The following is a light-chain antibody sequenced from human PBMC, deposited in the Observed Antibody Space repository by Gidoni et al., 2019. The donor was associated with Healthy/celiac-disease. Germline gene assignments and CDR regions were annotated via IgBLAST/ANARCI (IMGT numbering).Light chain of an antibody. CDR3: QQYDNVPRT. J-gene: IGKJ4*01. Sequence: IQMTQSPSSLSASVGDRVTITCQASQDIRNYLNWYQQKAGKAPKLLIYDASNLETGVPSRFSGIGSGTDFTFTISSLQPEDIATYYCQQYDNVPRTFGGGTKVEIK. CDR1: QDIRNY. V-gene: IGKV1-33*01. CDR2: DAS.